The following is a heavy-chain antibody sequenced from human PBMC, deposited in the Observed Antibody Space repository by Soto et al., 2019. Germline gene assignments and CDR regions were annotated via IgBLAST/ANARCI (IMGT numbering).Heavy chain of an antibody. Sequence: QVQLVQYGAEVKKPGASLNVSCKASGYTFTGYYMHWVRQAPGQGIEWMGWINPNSGGTNYAQKFQCRVTVTRDTSTSTAYMELSRLRSDDTAVYYCARAKRGIAVYWGQGTLVTVSS. CDR2: INPNSGGT. V-gene: IGHV1-2*02. CDR1: GYTFTGYY. CDR3: ARAKRGIAVY. J-gene: IGHJ4*02. D-gene: IGHD6-19*01.